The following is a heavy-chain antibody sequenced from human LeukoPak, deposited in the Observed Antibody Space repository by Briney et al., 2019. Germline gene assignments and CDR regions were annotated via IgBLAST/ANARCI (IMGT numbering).Heavy chain of an antibody. CDR1: GGSISSYY. V-gene: IGHV4-59*01. J-gene: IGHJ3*02. D-gene: IGHD3-10*01. CDR3: ARDSAVGSGSRPGAFDI. CDR2: IYYSGST. Sequence: PSETLSLTCTVSGGSISSYYWSWIRQPPGKGLEWIGYIYYSGSTNYNPSLKSRVTISVDTSKNQFSLKLSSVTAADTAVYYCARDSAVGSGSRPGAFDIWGQGTMVTVSS.